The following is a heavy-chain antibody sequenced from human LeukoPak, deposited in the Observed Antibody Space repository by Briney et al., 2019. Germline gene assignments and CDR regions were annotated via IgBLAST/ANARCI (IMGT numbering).Heavy chain of an antibody. CDR3: AKRRCSSTSCFFSYYFDY. D-gene: IGHD2-2*01. CDR2: ISGSGGST. Sequence: GGSLRLSCAASGFTFSSYGMHWVRQAPGKGLEWVSAISGSGGSTYYADSVKGRFTISRDNSKNTLYLQMNSLRAEDTAVYYCAKRRCSSTSCFFSYYFDYWGQGTLVTVSS. V-gene: IGHV3-23*01. CDR1: GFTFSSYG. J-gene: IGHJ4*02.